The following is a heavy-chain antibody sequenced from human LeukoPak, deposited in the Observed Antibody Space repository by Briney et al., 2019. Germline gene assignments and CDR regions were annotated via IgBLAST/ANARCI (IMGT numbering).Heavy chain of an antibody. J-gene: IGHJ5*02. Sequence: KPSETLSLTCAVYGGSFSGYYWSWIRQPPGKGLEWIGEINHSGSTNYNPSLKSRVTISVDTSKNQFSPKLSSVTAADTAVYYCARSSRWLQLAWGQGTLVTVSS. CDR3: ARSSRWLQLA. V-gene: IGHV4-34*01. CDR2: INHSGST. D-gene: IGHD5-24*01. CDR1: GGSFSGYY.